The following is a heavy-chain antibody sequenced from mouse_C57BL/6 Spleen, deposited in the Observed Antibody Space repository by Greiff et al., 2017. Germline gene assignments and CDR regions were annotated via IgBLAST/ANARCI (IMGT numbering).Heavy chain of an antibody. Sequence: QVQLKESGPELVKPGASVKISCKASGYAFSSSWMNWVTQRPGKGLEWIGRIYPGDGDTNYNGKFKGKATLTADKSSSTAYMQLSSLTSEDSAVYFCAREARSRYAMDYWGQGTSLTVSS. CDR1: GYAFSSSW. CDR2: IYPGDGDT. CDR3: AREARSRYAMDY. J-gene: IGHJ4*01. V-gene: IGHV1-82*01.